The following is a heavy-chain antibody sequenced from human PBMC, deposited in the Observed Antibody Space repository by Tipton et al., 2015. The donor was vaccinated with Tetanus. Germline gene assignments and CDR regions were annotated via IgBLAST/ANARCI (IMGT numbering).Heavy chain of an antibody. CDR2: IIPIFGTA. CDR1: GGTFSSYA. Sequence: QSGPEVKKPGSSVKVSCKASGGTFSSYAISWVRQAPGQGLEWMGGIIPIFGTANYAQKFQGRVTITADKSTSTAYMELSSLRSEDTAVYYCARDRGTQRELLWFGELSYWGQGTLVTVSS. J-gene: IGHJ4*02. D-gene: IGHD3-10*01. CDR3: ARDRGTQRELLWFGELSY. V-gene: IGHV1-69*06.